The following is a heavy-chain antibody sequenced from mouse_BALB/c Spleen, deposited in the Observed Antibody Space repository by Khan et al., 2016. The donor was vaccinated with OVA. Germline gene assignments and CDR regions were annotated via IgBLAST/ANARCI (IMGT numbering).Heavy chain of an antibody. CDR3: ARNYDYDEGLAY. J-gene: IGHJ3*01. D-gene: IGHD2-4*01. V-gene: IGHV2-2*02. CDR2: IWSGGST. Sequence: QVRLQQSGPGLVQPSQSLSITCTVSGFSLTTYGVHWVRQSPGKGLGWRGVIWSGGSTDYNAPFISRLSISKDSSKSQVFFKMNSLQVNDTAIYYCARNYDYDEGLAYWGQGTLVTVSA. CDR1: GFSLTTYG.